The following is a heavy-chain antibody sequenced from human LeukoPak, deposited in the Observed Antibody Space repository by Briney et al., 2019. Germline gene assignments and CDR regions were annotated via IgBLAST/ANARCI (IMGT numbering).Heavy chain of an antibody. D-gene: IGHD2-2*01. CDR2: INHSGST. CDR1: GGSFSGYY. J-gene: IGHJ4*02. Sequence: ASETLSLTCAVYGGSFSGYYWSWIRQPPGKGLEWIGEINHSGSTNYNPSLKSRVTISVDTSKNQFSPKLSSVTAADTAVYYCARAGDHCSSTSCYAGWFDYWGQGTLVTVSS. V-gene: IGHV4-34*01. CDR3: ARAGDHCSSTSCYAGWFDY.